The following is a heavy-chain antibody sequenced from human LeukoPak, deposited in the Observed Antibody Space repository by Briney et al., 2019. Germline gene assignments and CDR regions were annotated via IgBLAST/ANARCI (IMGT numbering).Heavy chain of an antibody. J-gene: IGHJ4*02. CDR1: GFTFSSYA. Sequence: PGGSLRLSCAASGFTFSSYAMSWVRQAPGKGLEWVSAISGSGGSTYYADSVKGRFTISRDNSKNTLYLQMNSLRAEDTAVYYCARVFNIAAAGRGTDYWGQGTLVTVSS. CDR2: ISGSGGST. D-gene: IGHD6-13*01. V-gene: IGHV3-23*01. CDR3: ARVFNIAAAGRGTDY.